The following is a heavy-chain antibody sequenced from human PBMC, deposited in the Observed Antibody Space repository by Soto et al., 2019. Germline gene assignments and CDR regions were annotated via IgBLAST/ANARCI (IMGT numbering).Heavy chain of an antibody. CDR1: GFTFSSYA. J-gene: IGHJ6*02. V-gene: IGHV3-23*01. Sequence: GGSLRLSCAASGFTFSSYAMSWVRQAPGKGLEWVSAISGSGGSTYYADSVKGRFTISRDNSKNTLYLQMNSLRAEDTAVYYCAKALGNYFDSCSGGSCQYYYGMDVWGQGTTVTVSS. CDR2: ISGSGGST. D-gene: IGHD2-15*01. CDR3: AKALGNYFDSCSGGSCQYYYGMDV.